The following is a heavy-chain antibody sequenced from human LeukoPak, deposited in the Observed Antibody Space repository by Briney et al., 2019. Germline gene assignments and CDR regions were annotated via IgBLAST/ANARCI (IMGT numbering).Heavy chain of an antibody. Sequence: GESLKISCKGSGYSFTSYWIGWVRQMPGKGLEWMGIIYPGDSDTRYSASFQGQVTISADKSISTAYLQWSSLKASDTAMYYCARLPRPKYSSGWYPNYNWFDPWGQGTLVTVSS. CDR2: IYPGDSDT. CDR1: GYSFTSYW. J-gene: IGHJ5*02. V-gene: IGHV5-51*01. CDR3: ARLPRPKYSSGWYPNYNWFDP. D-gene: IGHD6-19*01.